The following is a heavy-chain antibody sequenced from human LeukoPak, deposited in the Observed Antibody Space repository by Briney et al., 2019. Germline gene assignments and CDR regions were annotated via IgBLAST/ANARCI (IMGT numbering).Heavy chain of an antibody. D-gene: IGHD3-3*01. CDR2: MNPNSGNT. J-gene: IGHJ4*02. CDR3: ARGLFYTWTYYDFWSGYPDLQYYFDY. CDR1: GYTFTSYD. V-gene: IGHV1-8*03. Sequence: GASVKVSCKASGYTFTSYDINWVRQATGQGLEWMGWMNPNSGNTGYAQKFQGRVTITRNTSISTAYMGLSSLRSEDTAVYYCARGLFYTWTYYDFWSGYPDLQYYFDYWGQGTLVTVSS.